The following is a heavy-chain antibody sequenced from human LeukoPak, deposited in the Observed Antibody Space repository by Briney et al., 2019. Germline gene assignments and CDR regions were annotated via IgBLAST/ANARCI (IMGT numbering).Heavy chain of an antibody. V-gene: IGHV4-59*01. CDR1: GGSISSYY. J-gene: IGHJ6*02. CDR2: IYYSGST. CDR3: ARAPDHGMDV. Sequence: SETLSLTCTVSGGSISSYYWSWIRQPPGKGLGWIGYIYYSGSTNYNPSLKSRVTISVDTSKNQFSLKLSSVTAADTAVYYCARAPDHGMDVWGQGTTVTVSS.